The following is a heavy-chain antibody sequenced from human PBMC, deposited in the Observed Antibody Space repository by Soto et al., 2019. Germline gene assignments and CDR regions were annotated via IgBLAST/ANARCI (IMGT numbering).Heavy chain of an antibody. D-gene: IGHD3-22*01. CDR2: ISGSGGST. J-gene: IGHJ3*02. CDR1: GFTFTSYA. V-gene: IGHV3-23*01. Sequence: LRLSCAASGFTFTSYAISWVRQAPGKGLEWVSAISGSGGSTYYADSVKGRFTISRDNSKNTLYLQMNSLRAEDTAVYFCAKDTELSGYVAFDIWGQGTMVTVS. CDR3: AKDTELSGYVAFDI.